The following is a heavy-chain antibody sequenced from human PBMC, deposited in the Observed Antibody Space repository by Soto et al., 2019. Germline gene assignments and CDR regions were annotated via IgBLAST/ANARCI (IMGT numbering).Heavy chain of an antibody. D-gene: IGHD5-12*01. Sequence: ASVKVSCKASGYTFTSYYMHWVRQAPGQGLEWMGIINPSGGSTSYAQKFQGRATMTRDTSTSTVYMELSSLRSEDTVVYYFAIGNFRTVDIVATTPSYSDYWGKAILVTVST. J-gene: IGHJ4*02. V-gene: IGHV1-46*03. CDR3: AIGNFRTVDIVATTPSYSDY. CDR1: GYTFTSYY. CDR2: INPSGGST.